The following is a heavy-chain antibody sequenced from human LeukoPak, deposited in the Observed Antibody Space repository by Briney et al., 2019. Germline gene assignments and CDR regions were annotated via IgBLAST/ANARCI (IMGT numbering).Heavy chain of an antibody. CDR3: ARREATGCLSFGY. CDR1: GFTFSTYW. J-gene: IGHJ4*02. Sequence: GGSLRLSCAASGFTFSTYWMSWVRQAPGKGPEWVANIKYDGSEKYYVDSVKGRFTISRDNAKNSLYLQINRLRVEDTAVYYCARREATGCLSFGYWGQGTLVTVSS. CDR2: IKYDGSEK. D-gene: IGHD6-19*01. V-gene: IGHV3-7*05.